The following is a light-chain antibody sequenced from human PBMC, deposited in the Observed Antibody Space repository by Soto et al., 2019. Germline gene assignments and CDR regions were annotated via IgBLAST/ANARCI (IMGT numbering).Light chain of an antibody. CDR2: GAS. J-gene: IGKJ5*01. V-gene: IGKV3-15*01. CDR3: QQYNNWPFT. Sequence: EIVMTQSPATLSVSPGERATLSCRASQSVSSKLGWYQQKPGQAPRLLIYGASTRATGIPARFSGSGSGTEFTLTISSLQSEDFAVYYCQQYNNWPFTFGQGTRLEIK. CDR1: QSVSSK.